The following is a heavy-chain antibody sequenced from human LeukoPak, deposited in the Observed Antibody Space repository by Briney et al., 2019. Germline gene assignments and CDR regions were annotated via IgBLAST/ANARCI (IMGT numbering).Heavy chain of an antibody. D-gene: IGHD3-9*01. CDR1: RGTFSSYA. J-gene: IGHJ4*02. V-gene: IGHV1-69*06. CDR3: ARDLAPYYDILTGYSGDC. Sequence: SVKVSCKASRGTFSSYAISWVQQAPGQGLEWMGGIIPIFGTANYAQKFQGRVTITADKSTSTAYMELSSLRSDDTAVYYCARDLAPYYDILTGYSGDCWGQGTLVTVSS. CDR2: IIPIFGTA.